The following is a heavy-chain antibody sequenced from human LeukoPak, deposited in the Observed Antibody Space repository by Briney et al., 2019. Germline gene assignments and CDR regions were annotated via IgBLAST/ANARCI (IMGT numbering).Heavy chain of an antibody. CDR1: GHTFNSYA. D-gene: IGHD2-15*01. CDR2: IIPLFGTA. CDR3: AKVPCNGGSCYSVGHNWFDP. J-gene: IGHJ5*02. Sequence: SVKLSCXASGHTFNSYAISWVRHAPGQGREWMGGIIPLFGTANYAQKLQGRVTYTARESTRTAHMELNTLRSGHSAVFSCAKVPCNGGSCYSVGHNWFDPWGQGTLVTVSS. V-gene: IGHV1-69*13.